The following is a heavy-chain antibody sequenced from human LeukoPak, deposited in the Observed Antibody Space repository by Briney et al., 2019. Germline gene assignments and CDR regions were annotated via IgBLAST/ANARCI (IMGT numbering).Heavy chain of an antibody. CDR2: IIPIFGTA. V-gene: IGHV1-69*06. D-gene: IGHD5-12*01. J-gene: IGHJ4*02. CDR3: ASTPRYRGYEGGFDY. Sequence: SVKVSCKASGGTFSSYAISWVRQAPGQGLEWMGGIIPIFGTANYAQKFQGRVTITADKSTSTAYMELSSLRSEDTAVYYCASTPRYRGYEGGFDYWGQGTLVTVSS. CDR1: GGTFSSYA.